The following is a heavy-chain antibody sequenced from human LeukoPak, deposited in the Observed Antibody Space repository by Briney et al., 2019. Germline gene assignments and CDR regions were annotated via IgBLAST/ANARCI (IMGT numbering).Heavy chain of an antibody. D-gene: IGHD3-10*01. V-gene: IGHV3-23*01. CDR2: ISGSGGST. J-gene: IGHJ4*02. Sequence: PGGSLRLSCAASGFTFSSYGMSWVRQAPGKGLEWVSAISGSGGSTYYADFVQGRFTISRDNSKNTLYLQMNSLRAEDTAVYYCAKDRGIISDYWGQGTLVTVSS. CDR3: AKDRGIISDY. CDR1: GFTFSSYG.